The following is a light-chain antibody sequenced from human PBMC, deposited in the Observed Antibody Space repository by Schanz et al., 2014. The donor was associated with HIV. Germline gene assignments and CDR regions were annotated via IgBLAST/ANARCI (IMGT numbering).Light chain of an antibody. CDR1: SSNIGSVYD. Sequence: QSVLTQPPSVSGAPGQRVTISCTGSSSNIGSVYDVHWYQQLPGTAPKHLIFANSDRPSGVPDRFSGSKSGTSASLAITGLQAEDEADYYCSSFTYTSTPVVFGGGTKLTVL. CDR3: SSFTYTSTPVV. CDR2: ANS. V-gene: IGLV1-40*01. J-gene: IGLJ2*01.